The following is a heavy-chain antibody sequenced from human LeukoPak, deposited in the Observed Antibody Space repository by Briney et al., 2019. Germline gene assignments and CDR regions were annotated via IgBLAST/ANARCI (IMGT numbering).Heavy chain of an antibody. Sequence: SETLSLTCTVSGGSISSYYWSWIRQPPGKGLEWIGYIYYSGSTNYNPSLKSRVTISVDTSKNQFSLKLSSATAADTAVYYCAREGGVTATSDAFDIWGQGTMVTVSS. CDR3: AREGGVTATSDAFDI. V-gene: IGHV4-59*01. D-gene: IGHD2-21*02. CDR1: GGSISSYY. J-gene: IGHJ3*02. CDR2: IYYSGST.